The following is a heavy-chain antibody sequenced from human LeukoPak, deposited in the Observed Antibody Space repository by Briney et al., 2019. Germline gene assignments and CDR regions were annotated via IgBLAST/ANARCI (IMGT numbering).Heavy chain of an antibody. CDR3: ARDRGRYYMDV. J-gene: IGHJ6*03. D-gene: IGHD6-25*01. V-gene: IGHV3-21*01. Sequence: PGGSLRLSCAASGFTFSSYSMNWVRQAPGKGLEWVSSISSSNSYIYYADSVKGRFTISRDNAKNSLYLQMNSLRAEDTGVYYCARDRGRYYMDVWGKGTTVTISS. CDR2: ISSSNSYI. CDR1: GFTFSSYS.